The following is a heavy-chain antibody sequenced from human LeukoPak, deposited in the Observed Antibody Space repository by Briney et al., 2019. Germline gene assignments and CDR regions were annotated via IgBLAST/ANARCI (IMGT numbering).Heavy chain of an antibody. J-gene: IGHJ4*02. CDR3: AAKVELRSNGPYFNS. D-gene: IGHD1-7*01. V-gene: IGHV3-53*01. Sequence: GGSLRFSCAPSGFTVSSNYMSWVRQAPGKRLEWVSVIYSGGDTFYADSVKGRFTISRDNSKNTLYLQMNSLRAEDTAVYYCAAKVELRSNGPYFNSWGQGTLVTVSS. CDR1: GFTVSSNY. CDR2: IYSGGDT.